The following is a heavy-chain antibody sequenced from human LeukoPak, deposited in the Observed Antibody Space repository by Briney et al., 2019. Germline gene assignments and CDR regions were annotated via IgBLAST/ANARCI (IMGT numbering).Heavy chain of an antibody. CDR3: ALLGPVGQQLPALDYYYGMDV. CDR2: INNDGSGT. V-gene: IGHV3-74*01. J-gene: IGHJ6*02. CDR1: GFTFTSFW. D-gene: IGHD6-13*01. Sequence: PGGSLRLSCAASGFTFTSFWMHWVRQAPGQGLVWVSRINNDGSGTSYADSVKGRFTISRDNAKNTLFLQMNSLRAEDTAVYFCALLGPVGQQLPALDYYYGMDVWGQGTTVTVSS.